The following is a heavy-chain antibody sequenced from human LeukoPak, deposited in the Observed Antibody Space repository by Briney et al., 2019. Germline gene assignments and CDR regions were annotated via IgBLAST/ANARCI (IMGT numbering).Heavy chain of an antibody. CDR2: IKQDGSEM. Sequence: PGGSLTLSCPASGFNFRSYWMDWVRQAPGKGLEGVANIKQDGSEMYYVDSVKGRFIISRDNTKNSLFLQMNSLRAEDTAVYYCARDRLLEDRDFYSYYYMDVWGKGTTVTVSS. V-gene: IGHV3-7*01. CDR3: ARDRLLEDRDFYSYYYMDV. J-gene: IGHJ6*03. D-gene: IGHD1-1*01. CDR1: GFNFRSYW.